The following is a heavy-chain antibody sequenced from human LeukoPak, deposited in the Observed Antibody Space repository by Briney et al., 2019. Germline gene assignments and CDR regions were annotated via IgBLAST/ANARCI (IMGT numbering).Heavy chain of an antibody. Sequence: GGSLRLSCAASGFTFSSYAMHWVRQAPGKGLEWVAVISYDGSNKYYADSVKGRFTISRGNSKNTLYLQMNSLRAEDTAVYYCARIAVVAFDYWGQGTLVTVSS. J-gene: IGHJ4*02. CDR2: ISYDGSNK. V-gene: IGHV3-30*04. D-gene: IGHD2-15*01. CDR3: ARIAVVAFDY. CDR1: GFTFSSYA.